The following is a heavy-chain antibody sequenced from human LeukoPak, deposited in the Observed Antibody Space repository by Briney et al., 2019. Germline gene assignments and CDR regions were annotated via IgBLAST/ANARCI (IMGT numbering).Heavy chain of an antibody. J-gene: IGHJ3*02. Sequence: SETLSLTCTVSGGSISSYYWSWIRQPPGKGLEWIGYIHYSGSTNYNPSLKSRVTISVDTSKNQFSLKLSSVTAADTAVYYCARVFWDYDILTGYSRPPGAFDIWGQGTMVTVSS. D-gene: IGHD3-9*01. CDR2: IHYSGST. V-gene: IGHV4-59*01. CDR1: GGSISSYY. CDR3: ARVFWDYDILTGYSRPPGAFDI.